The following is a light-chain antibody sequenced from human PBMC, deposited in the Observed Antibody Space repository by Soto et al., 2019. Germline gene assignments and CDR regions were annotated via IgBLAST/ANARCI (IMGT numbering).Light chain of an antibody. V-gene: IGLV2-23*01. CDR3: CSYAGRSSWV. Sequence: QSALTQPASVSGSPGQSITISCTGTSSDVGSYNLVSWYQHHPGKAPKVIIYEDSKRPSGASNRFSGSKSGNTASLTISGLQAEDEADYYCCSYAGRSSWVFGGGTKVTVL. CDR2: EDS. CDR1: SSDVGSYNL. J-gene: IGLJ2*01.